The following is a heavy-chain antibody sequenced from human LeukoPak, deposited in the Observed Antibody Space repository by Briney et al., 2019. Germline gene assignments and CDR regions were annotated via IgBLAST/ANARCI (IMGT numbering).Heavy chain of an antibody. CDR1: GFTFSSYG. J-gene: IGHJ4*02. V-gene: IGHV3-23*01. Sequence: GGSLRLSCAASGFTFSSYGLSWVRQAPGKGLEWVSTISGSAYNSYYADSVKGRFTISRDNSASTLYLQMDNLRAEDTALYYCAKHSGSYFIYYIDSWGQGTLVTVSS. CDR2: ISGSAYNS. CDR3: AKHSGSYFIYYIDS. D-gene: IGHD1-26*01.